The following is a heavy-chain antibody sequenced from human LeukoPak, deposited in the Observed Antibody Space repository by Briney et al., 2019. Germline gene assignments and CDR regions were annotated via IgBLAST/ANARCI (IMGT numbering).Heavy chain of an antibody. CDR2: IYTSGST. J-gene: IGHJ5*01. CDR3: AREGGYCSSTSCSYNWFDS. V-gene: IGHV4-61*02. Sequence: SETLSLTXTVSGGSISSGSYYWSWIWQPAGKGLEWIGRIYTSGSTNYNPSLKSRVTISVDTSKNQFSLKLSSVTAADTAVYYCAREGGYCSSTSCSYNWFDSWGQGTLVTVSS. D-gene: IGHD2-2*01. CDR1: GGSISSGSYY.